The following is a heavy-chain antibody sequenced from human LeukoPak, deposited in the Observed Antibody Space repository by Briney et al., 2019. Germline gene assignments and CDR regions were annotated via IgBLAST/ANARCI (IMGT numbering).Heavy chain of an antibody. Sequence: GGSLRLSCAASGFTFRTYDMSWVRQAPGKGLEWVSTISASGGTTYYADSVKSRFTISRDNSKSTLFLRMNSLRAEDTALYYCAKGGPYSKFSFDPWGQGTLVTVFS. CDR2: ISASGGTT. CDR3: AKGGPYSKFSFDP. D-gene: IGHD4-11*01. CDR1: GFTFRTYD. V-gene: IGHV3-23*01. J-gene: IGHJ5*02.